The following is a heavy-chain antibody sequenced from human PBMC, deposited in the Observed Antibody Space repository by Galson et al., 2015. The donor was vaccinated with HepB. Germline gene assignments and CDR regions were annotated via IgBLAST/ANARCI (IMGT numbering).Heavy chain of an antibody. D-gene: IGHD3-9*01. Sequence: SLRLSCAVSGFTFSSYGMHWVRQAPGKGLEWVAFIRYDGSNKYYADSVKGRFTISRDNSKNTLYLQMNSLRAEDTAVYYCAKDNLTGYYRGGFDYWGQGTLVTVSS. CDR3: AKDNLTGYYRGGFDY. CDR2: IRYDGSNK. CDR1: GFTFSSYG. J-gene: IGHJ4*02. V-gene: IGHV3-30*02.